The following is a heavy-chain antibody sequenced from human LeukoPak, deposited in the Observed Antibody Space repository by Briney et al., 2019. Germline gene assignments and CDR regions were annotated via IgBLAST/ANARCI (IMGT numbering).Heavy chain of an antibody. Sequence: SKTLSLTCTVSGGSISSYYWSWLRQSPGKGLEWIGYIYDTGTTNYNPSLSSRVTISVDTSRNQFSLKLNSLTAADTAVYYCAREVGSQYYGSGSYSAAHFDHWGLGTLVTVSS. D-gene: IGHD3-10*01. CDR2: IYDTGTT. CDR1: GGSISSYY. V-gene: IGHV4-59*01. J-gene: IGHJ4*02. CDR3: AREVGSQYYGSGSYSAAHFDH.